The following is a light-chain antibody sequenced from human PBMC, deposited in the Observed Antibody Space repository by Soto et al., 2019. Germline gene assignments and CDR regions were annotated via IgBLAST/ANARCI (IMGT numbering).Light chain of an antibody. CDR1: QDISKF. CDR2: DAS. V-gene: IGKV1-33*01. J-gene: IGKJ3*01. CDR3: QQYDNRSFT. Sequence: DIQMTQSPSSLSASVGDRVSFTCQASQDISKFLNWYQHKPGQAPSLLIYDASKSQFGVPSRFSGSGSGTDFTFTISSLQPEDNATYYCQQYDNRSFTFGPGTKVDIK.